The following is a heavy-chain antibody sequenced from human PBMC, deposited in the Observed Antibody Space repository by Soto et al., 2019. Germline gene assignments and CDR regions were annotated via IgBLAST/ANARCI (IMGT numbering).Heavy chain of an antibody. CDR3: AKDSGAAAGDLGY. CDR1: GFTFSSYG. Sequence: QVQLVESGGGVVQPGRSLRLSCAASGFTFSSYGMHWVRQSPGKGLEWVAVISYDGSNKYHADSEKGRFTISRDNSKNTLYLHMNSLRVEDPAVDYCAKDSGAAAGDLGYWGQGILVPVS. D-gene: IGHD6-13*01. CDR2: ISYDGSNK. V-gene: IGHV3-30*18. J-gene: IGHJ4*02.